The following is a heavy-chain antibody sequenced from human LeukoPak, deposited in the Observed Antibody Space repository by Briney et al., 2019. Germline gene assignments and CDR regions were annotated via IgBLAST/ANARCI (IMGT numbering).Heavy chain of an antibody. V-gene: IGHV3-23*01. CDR1: GFMFSQHT. J-gene: IGHJ6*03. D-gene: IGHD1-7*01. Sequence: GGSLRLSCAVSGFMFSQHTMSWVRQAPGKRLEWVSSISGSGDATRYADSVMGRFTISRDNAKNSLYLQMNSLRAEDTAVYYCASRTGTADYYYYYMDVWGKGTTVTVSS. CDR3: ASRTGTADYYYYYMDV. CDR2: ISGSGDAT.